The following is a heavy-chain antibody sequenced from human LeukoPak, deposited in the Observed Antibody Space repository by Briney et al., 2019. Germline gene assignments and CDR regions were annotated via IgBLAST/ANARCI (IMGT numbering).Heavy chain of an antibody. CDR2: IYSGGNT. V-gene: IGHV3-53*05. CDR3: ARDGYDFWSGYYDYYYGMDV. Sequence: PGGSLRLSCAASGFTVSSNYMNWVRQAPGKGLEWVSVIYSGGNTYYADSVKGRFTISRDNSKNTLYLQMNSLRAEDTAVYYCARDGYDFWSGYYDYYYGMDVWGQGTTVTVSS. D-gene: IGHD3-3*01. CDR1: GFTVSSNY. J-gene: IGHJ6*02.